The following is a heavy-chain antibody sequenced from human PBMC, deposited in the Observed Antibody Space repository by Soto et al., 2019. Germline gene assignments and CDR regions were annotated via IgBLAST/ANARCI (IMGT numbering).Heavy chain of an antibody. V-gene: IGHV4-34*01. CDR2: INRSGST. D-gene: IGHD2-15*01. J-gene: IGHJ5*02. Sequence: SETLSLTCAVYGGSFSGYYWSWIRQPPGKGLEWIGEINRSGSTNYNPSLKSRVTISVDTSKNQFSLKLSSVTAADTAVYYCARRPLGYCSGGSCYPGWFDPWGQGTLVTVSS. CDR3: ARRPLGYCSGGSCYPGWFDP. CDR1: GGSFSGYY.